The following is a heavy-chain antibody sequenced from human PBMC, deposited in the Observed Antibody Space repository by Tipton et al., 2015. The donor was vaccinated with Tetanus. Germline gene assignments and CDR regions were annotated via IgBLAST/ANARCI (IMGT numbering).Heavy chain of an antibody. V-gene: IGHV5-51*01. D-gene: IGHD1-1*01. CDR2: IYPGDSDT. CDR3: ARPPFTKKTGVPVSFDY. J-gene: IGHJ4*02. CDR1: GYSFTSYW. Sequence: VQLVQSGAEVKKPGESLKISCKGSGYSFTSYWIGWVRQMPGKGLEWMGIIYPGDSDTRYSPSFQGQVTISADKSISTAYLQWSSLKASDTAMYYCARPPFTKKTGVPVSFDYWGQGTLVTVSS.